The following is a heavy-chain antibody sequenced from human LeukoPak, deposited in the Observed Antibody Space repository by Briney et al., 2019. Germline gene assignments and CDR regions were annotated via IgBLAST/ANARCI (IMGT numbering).Heavy chain of an antibody. Sequence: PGGSLRLSCAASGFTFSSYGMHWVRQAPGKGLEWVAFIRYDGSNKYYADSVKGRFTISRDNSKNTLYLQMNSLRAEDTAVYYCAKNAIYYYYYMDVWGKGTTVTLSS. V-gene: IGHV3-30*02. D-gene: IGHD2-2*01. CDR1: GFTFSSYG. CDR2: IRYDGSNK. J-gene: IGHJ6*03. CDR3: AKNAIYYYYYMDV.